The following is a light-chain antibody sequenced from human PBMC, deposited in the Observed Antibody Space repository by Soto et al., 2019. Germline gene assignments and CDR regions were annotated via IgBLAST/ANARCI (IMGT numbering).Light chain of an antibody. V-gene: IGLV2-8*01. CDR1: SSDVGAYNY. Sequence: QSVLTQPPSASGSPGQSVTISCTGTSSDVGAYNYVSWYQQYPGKTPKLMIYEVTKRPSGVPDRFSGSKSGNTASLTVSGLQAEDEADYYCSSYAGSNFYVVFGGGTQLTVL. J-gene: IGLJ2*01. CDR2: EVT. CDR3: SSYAGSNFYVV.